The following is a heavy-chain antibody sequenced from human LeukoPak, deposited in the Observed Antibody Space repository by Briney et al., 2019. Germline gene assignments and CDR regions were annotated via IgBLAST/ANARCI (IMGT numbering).Heavy chain of an antibody. Sequence: PGGSLRLSCAASGFTFSNYAMSWVRQAPGKGLEWVSSSSGSGDGAYHADSVKGRFTISRDISKNTLYLQMDSLRAGDTAVYYCTKSGGRGYCRSSSCYLIDYWGQGTLVTVSS. J-gene: IGHJ4*02. CDR3: TKSGGRGYCRSSSCYLIDY. V-gene: IGHV3-23*01. CDR2: SSGSGDGA. CDR1: GFTFSNYA. D-gene: IGHD2-2*01.